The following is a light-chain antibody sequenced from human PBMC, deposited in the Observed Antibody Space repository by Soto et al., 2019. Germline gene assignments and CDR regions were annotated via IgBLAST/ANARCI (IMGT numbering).Light chain of an antibody. J-gene: IGLJ2*01. V-gene: IGLV2-14*01. Sequence: QSALTQPASVSCSPGQSITISCTGTSSDIGVYNYVSWYQQHPGKAPKLMIYDVTKRPSGVSNRFSGSKSGNTASLTISGLQTEDEADYYCTSYRGSGIFEVFGGGTKLTVL. CDR1: SSDIGVYNY. CDR2: DVT. CDR3: TSYRGSGIFEV.